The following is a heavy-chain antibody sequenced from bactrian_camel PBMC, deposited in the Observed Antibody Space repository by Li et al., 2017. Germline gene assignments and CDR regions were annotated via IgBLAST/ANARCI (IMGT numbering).Heavy chain of an antibody. Sequence: HVQLVESGGRLVQPGGSLRLSCTASDSTFSAYGMSWVRQAPGKGLEWVSYITPEGSRTSYTDSVKGRFAISRDNPKNTLYLQMNSLKTEDTAVYYCATEIAPVVGSWYSWGQGTQVTVS. J-gene: IGHJ6*01. CDR2: ITPEGSRT. D-gene: IGHD6*01. CDR1: DSTFSAYG. CDR3: ATEIAPVVGSWYS. V-gene: IGHV3S1*01.